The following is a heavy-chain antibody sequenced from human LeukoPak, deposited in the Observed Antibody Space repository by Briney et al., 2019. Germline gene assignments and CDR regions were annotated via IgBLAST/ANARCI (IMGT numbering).Heavy chain of an antibody. J-gene: IGHJ4*02. CDR2: IYPGDSDT. CDR1: GYSFTSYW. D-gene: IGHD3-22*01. CDR3: ARPRDPDYYDSSGLDY. Sequence: GESLKISCKGSGYSFTSYWIGWVRPMPGKGLEWMGIIYPGDSDTRYSPSFQGQVTISADKSISTAYLQWSSLKASDTAMYYCARPRDPDYYDSSGLDYWGQGTLVTVSS. V-gene: IGHV5-51*01.